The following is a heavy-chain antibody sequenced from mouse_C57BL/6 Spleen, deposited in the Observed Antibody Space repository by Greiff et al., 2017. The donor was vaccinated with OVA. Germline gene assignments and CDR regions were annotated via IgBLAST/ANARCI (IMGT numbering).Heavy chain of an antibody. Sequence: QSCKASGYTFTSYWMHWVKQRPIQGLEWIGNIDPSDSETHYNQKFKDKATLTVDKSSSTAYMQLSSLTSEDSAVYYCARDRPLYYAMDYWGQGTSVTVSS. CDR3: ARDRPLYYAMDY. V-gene: IGHV1-52*01. CDR2: IDPSDSET. CDR1: GYTFTSYW. J-gene: IGHJ4*01.